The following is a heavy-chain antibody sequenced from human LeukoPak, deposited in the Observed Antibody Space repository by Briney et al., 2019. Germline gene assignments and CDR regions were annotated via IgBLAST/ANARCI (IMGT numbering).Heavy chain of an antibody. CDR1: GFTFSSYA. CDR3: AKGTDYYDSSGPSDY. Sequence: GGSLRLSCAASGFTFSSYAMSWVRQAPGKGLEWVSAISGSGGSTYYADSVKGRFTISRDNSKNTLYLQMNSLRAEDTAVYYCAKGTDYYDSSGPSDYWGQGTLVTVSS. D-gene: IGHD3-22*01. J-gene: IGHJ4*02. V-gene: IGHV3-23*01. CDR2: ISGSGGST.